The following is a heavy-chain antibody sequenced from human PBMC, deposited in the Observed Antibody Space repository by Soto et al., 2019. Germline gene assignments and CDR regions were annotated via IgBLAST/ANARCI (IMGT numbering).Heavy chain of an antibody. V-gene: IGHV1-46*01. Sequence: ASVKVSCKASGYTFTSTWMHWVRQAPGQGLEWMGIINPYGGAATYAEKFQGRVTMTRDTSTATDYMELSSLRSDDTAVYYCARELSTWYSDYWGQGTRVTVSS. CDR2: INPYGGAA. CDR1: GYTFTSTW. D-gene: IGHD6-13*01. J-gene: IGHJ4*02. CDR3: ARELSTWYSDY.